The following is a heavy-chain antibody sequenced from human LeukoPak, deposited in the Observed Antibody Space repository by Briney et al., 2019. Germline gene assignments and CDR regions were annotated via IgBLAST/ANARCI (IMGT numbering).Heavy chain of an antibody. CDR2: ISGSGGST. D-gene: IGHD2-15*01. V-gene: IGHV3-23*01. Sequence: PGGSLRLSCAASGVTFSSYGMSWVRRAPGKGLEWVSAISGSGGSTYYADSVKGRFTISRENAKNSLYLQMNSLTAGDTAVYYCASLASGFWGQGTLVTVSS. CDR1: GVTFSSYG. CDR3: ASLASGF. J-gene: IGHJ4*02.